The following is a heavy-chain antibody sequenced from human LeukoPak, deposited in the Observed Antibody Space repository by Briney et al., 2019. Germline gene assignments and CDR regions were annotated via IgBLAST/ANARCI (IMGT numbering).Heavy chain of an antibody. D-gene: IGHD3-22*01. J-gene: IGHJ4*02. CDR3: ARGLSDYYDSSKFDY. Sequence: ASVKVSCKASGYTFTGYYMHWVRQAPGQGLEWMGWINPNSGNTGYAQKFQGRVTMTRNTSISTAYMELSSLRSEDTAVYYCARGLSDYYDSSKFDYWGQGTLVTVSS. CDR1: GYTFTGYY. V-gene: IGHV1-8*02. CDR2: INPNSGNT.